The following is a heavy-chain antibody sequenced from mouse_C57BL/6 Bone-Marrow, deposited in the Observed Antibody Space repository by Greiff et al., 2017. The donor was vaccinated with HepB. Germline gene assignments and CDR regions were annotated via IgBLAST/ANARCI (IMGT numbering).Heavy chain of an antibody. Sequence: EVKLMESGEGLVKPGGSLKLSCAASGFTFSSYAMSWVRQTPEKRLEWVAYISSGGDYIYYADTVKGRFTISRDNARNTLYLQMSSLKSEDTAMYYCTREGTYYSNYEAMDYWGQGTSVTVSS. CDR2: ISSGGDYI. D-gene: IGHD2-5*01. CDR1: GFTFSSYA. J-gene: IGHJ4*01. V-gene: IGHV5-9-1*02. CDR3: TREGTYYSNYEAMDY.